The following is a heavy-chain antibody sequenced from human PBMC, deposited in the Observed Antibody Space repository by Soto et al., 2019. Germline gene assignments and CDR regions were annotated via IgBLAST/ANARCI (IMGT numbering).Heavy chain of an antibody. V-gene: IGHV4-39*01. J-gene: IGHJ4*02. Sequence: SETLSLTCTVSGGSISNSDYFWAWMRQPPGKGLEWVGTISHTGSPRYNPSLKSRVTISVDTSKNQFSLRLPSVTAADTAVFYCASQLESTTYFDYWGRGTLVTV. CDR3: ASQLESTTYFDY. CDR1: GGSISNSDYF. D-gene: IGHD1-1*01. CDR2: ISHTGSP.